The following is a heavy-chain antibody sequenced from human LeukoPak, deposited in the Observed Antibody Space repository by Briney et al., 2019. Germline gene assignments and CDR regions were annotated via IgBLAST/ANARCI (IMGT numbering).Heavy chain of an antibody. Sequence: GGSLRLSCAASGFTFSSYWMSWVRQAPGKGLEWLANLKQDGSEKYYVDSVKGRFTISRDNAKNSLYLQMNSLRAEDTAVYYCARDILYCSSTSCSIDDYWGQGTLVTVSS. CDR1: GFTFSSYW. D-gene: IGHD2-2*01. V-gene: IGHV3-7*01. CDR3: ARDILYCSSTSCSIDDY. CDR2: LKQDGSEK. J-gene: IGHJ4*02.